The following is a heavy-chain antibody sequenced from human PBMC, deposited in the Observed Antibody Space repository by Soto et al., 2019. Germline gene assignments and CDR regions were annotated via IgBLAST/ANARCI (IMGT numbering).Heavy chain of an antibody. CDR2: ISSSSSYI. CDR1: GFTFSSYS. V-gene: IGHV3-21*01. CDR3: ASPPYYYDTSGYSY. D-gene: IGHD3-22*01. Sequence: EVQLVESGGGLAKPGGSLRLSCAASGFTFSSYSMNWVRQAPGKGLEWVSSISSSSSYIYYADSVKGRFTISRDNAKNSLYLQMNSLRAEDTAVYYCASPPYYYDTSGYSYWGQGTLVTVSS. J-gene: IGHJ4*02.